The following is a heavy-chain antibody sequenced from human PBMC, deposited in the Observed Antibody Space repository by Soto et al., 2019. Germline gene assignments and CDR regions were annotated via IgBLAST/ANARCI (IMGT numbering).Heavy chain of an antibody. CDR3: ALIAPDDAFDI. J-gene: IGHJ3*02. CDR2: IIPILGIA. D-gene: IGHD3-9*01. Sequence: GASVKVSCKASGGTSSSYTISWVRQAPGQGLEWMGRIIPILGIANYAQKFQGRVTITADKSTSTAYMELSSLRSEDTAVYYCALIAPDDAFDIWGQGTMVTVSS. V-gene: IGHV1-69*02. CDR1: GGTSSSYT.